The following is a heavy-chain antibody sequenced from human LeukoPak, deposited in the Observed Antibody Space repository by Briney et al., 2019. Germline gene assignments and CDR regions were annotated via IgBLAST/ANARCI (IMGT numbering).Heavy chain of an antibody. V-gene: IGHV3-20*04. CDR3: ARDRFVGATTPDAFDI. Sequence: PGGSLRLSCAASGFTFDDYGMSWVRQAPGKGLEWVSGINWNGGSTGYADSVKGRFTISRDNAKNSLYLQMNSLRAEDTAVYYCARDRFVGATTPDAFDIWGQGTMVTVSS. CDR2: INWNGGST. CDR1: GFTFDDYG. J-gene: IGHJ3*02. D-gene: IGHD1-26*01.